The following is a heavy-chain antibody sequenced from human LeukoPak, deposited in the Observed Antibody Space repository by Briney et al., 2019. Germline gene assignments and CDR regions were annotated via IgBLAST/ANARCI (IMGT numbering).Heavy chain of an antibody. V-gene: IGHV3-23*01. CDR3: AKMQGYFDY. CDR2: VSGTGTT. CDR1: GFTFSTYG. J-gene: IGHJ4*02. Sequence: GGSLRLSCAASGFTFSTYGMSWVRQAPGKGLEWVSAVSGTGTTYYADSVRGRFIISRDNSKNTLYLQMNSLRAEDTAAYYCAKMQGYFDYWGQGTLVTSPQ.